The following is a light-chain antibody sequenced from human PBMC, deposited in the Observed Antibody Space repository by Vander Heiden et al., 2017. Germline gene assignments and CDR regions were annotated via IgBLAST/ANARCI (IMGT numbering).Light chain of an antibody. CDR2: DAA. Sequence: EILLTQSPPSLSRSPGGRATLSRKARPSLSNNLAWYHQNPGQAPRLLIFDAASRATGVPARMTASGSGTKFSLTIRSLESEDVASFYCQQYNTWPYTFGQGTKLEIK. CDR1: PSLSNN. V-gene: IGKV3-15*01. CDR3: QQYNTWPYT. J-gene: IGKJ2*01.